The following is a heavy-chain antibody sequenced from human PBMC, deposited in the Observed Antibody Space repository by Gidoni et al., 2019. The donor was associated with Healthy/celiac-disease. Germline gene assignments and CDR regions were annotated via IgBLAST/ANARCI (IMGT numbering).Heavy chain of an antibody. CDR1: GGSFSGYY. CDR2: INHSGRT. CDR3: AKYRPGWQLVRTGWFDP. D-gene: IGHD6-6*01. J-gene: IGHJ5*02. V-gene: IGHV4-34*01. Sequence: QVQLQQWGAGLLKPSETLSLTCAVYGGSFSGYYWSWIRPPPGKGLEWIGEINHSGRTNYNPPLKSRVTISVDTSKNQFSLKLSSVTAADTAVYYCAKYRPGWQLVRTGWFDPWGQGTLVTVSS.